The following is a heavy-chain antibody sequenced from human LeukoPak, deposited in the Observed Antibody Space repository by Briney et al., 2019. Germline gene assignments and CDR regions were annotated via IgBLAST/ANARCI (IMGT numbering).Heavy chain of an antibody. Sequence: ASVKVSCKVSGYTLTELSIHWVRQAPGKGLEGMGGFNPKDGETIYAQKFQGRVTMTEDTSTDTAYMELSSLRSEDTAVYYCAKIAHYGAYSDYWGQGTLVTVSS. CDR1: GYTLTELS. CDR3: AKIAHYGAYSDY. CDR2: FNPKDGET. J-gene: IGHJ4*02. D-gene: IGHD4-17*01. V-gene: IGHV1-24*01.